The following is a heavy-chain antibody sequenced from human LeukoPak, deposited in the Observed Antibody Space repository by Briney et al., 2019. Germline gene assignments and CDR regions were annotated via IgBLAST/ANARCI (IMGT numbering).Heavy chain of an antibody. CDR3: ATRDLWFGEPGYFDY. CDR1: GYTLTELA. Sequence: ASVKVPCKVSGYTLTELAIHWVRQAPGKGLEWMGGFDPEDVETIYAQKFQGRVTMTEDTYTDTAYMELSSLRSEDTAVYYCATRDLWFGEPGYFDYWGQGTLVTVSS. CDR2: FDPEDVET. J-gene: IGHJ4*02. V-gene: IGHV1-24*01. D-gene: IGHD3-10*01.